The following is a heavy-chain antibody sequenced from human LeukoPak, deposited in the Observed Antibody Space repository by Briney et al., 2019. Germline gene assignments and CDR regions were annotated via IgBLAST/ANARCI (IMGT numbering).Heavy chain of an antibody. V-gene: IGHV4-38-2*02. D-gene: IGHD6-6*01. CDR1: GYSISSGYY. CDR3: ARAYSSSSIFDY. CDR2: MYHSGNT. J-gene: IGHJ4*02. Sequence: SETLSLTCTVSGYSISSGYYWGWIRQPPGKGLEWIGTMYHSGNTYYNPSLKSRVTISVDTSKNQFSLKLTSVTAADTAVYYCARAYSSSSIFDYWGQGTLVTVSS.